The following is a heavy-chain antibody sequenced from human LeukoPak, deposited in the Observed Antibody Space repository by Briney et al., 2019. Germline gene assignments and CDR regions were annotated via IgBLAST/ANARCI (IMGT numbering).Heavy chain of an antibody. CDR2: INHSGST. V-gene: IGHV4-34*01. CDR3: ARATSYYCIDY. CDR1: GGSFSGYY. J-gene: IGHJ4*02. D-gene: IGHD3-16*01. Sequence: KPSETLSLTCAVYGGSFSGYYWSWIRQPPGKGLEWIGEINHSGSTNYNPSLKSRVTISVDTSKNQFSLKLTSVTAADTAVYYCARATSYYCIDYWGQGTLVTVSS.